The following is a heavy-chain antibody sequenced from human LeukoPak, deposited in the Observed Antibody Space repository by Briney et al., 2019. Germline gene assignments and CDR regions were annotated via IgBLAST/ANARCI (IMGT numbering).Heavy chain of an antibody. CDR2: ISYDGSNK. D-gene: IGHD1-7*01. Sequence: PGGSLRLSCAASGFTFSSYAMHWVRQAPGKGLEWVAVISYDGSNKYYADSVKGRFTISRDNSKNTLYLQMNSLRDEDTAVYYCARGWSELSYYYYGMDVWGQGTTVTVSS. CDR3: ARGWSELSYYYYGMDV. CDR1: GFTFSSYA. J-gene: IGHJ6*02. V-gene: IGHV3-30*04.